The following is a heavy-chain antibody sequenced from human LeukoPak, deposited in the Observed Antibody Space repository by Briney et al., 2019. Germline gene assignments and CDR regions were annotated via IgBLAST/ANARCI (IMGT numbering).Heavy chain of an antibody. V-gene: IGHV3-7*01. Sequence: GGSLRLSCAPSGFTFSSYWMTWVRQATGKALEWVANIKHNGDELNYVGSVEGRFTISRDNAKNSLYLHMTSLRAEDTAVYYCARELRTLDSWGQGTLVTVSS. CDR1: GFTFSSYW. CDR3: ARELRTLDS. D-gene: IGHD3-16*01. J-gene: IGHJ4*02. CDR2: IKHNGDEL.